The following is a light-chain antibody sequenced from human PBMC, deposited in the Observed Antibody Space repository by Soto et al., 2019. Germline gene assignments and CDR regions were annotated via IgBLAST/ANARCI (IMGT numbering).Light chain of an antibody. J-gene: IGLJ2*01. V-gene: IGLV2-14*01. CDR1: RSDIGGYDY. Sequence: QSALTQPASVSGSPGQSITMSGTGARSDIGGYDYVSWYQHHPGEAPKLLIYDVTVRPSGVSNRFSASKSGNTASLTISGLQAEDEADYYCSSYTSRNTVVFGGGTKLTVL. CDR2: DVT. CDR3: SSYTSRNTVV.